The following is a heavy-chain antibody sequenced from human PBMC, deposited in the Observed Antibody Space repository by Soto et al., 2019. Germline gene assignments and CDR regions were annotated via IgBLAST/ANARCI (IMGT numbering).Heavy chain of an antibody. CDR3: AREMHWERLADYYYGMDV. J-gene: IGHJ6*02. V-gene: IGHV3-48*03. CDR1: EFKFSNYE. D-gene: IGHD1-26*01. CDR2: ISRSGSTM. Sequence: PGRSLRLSCAACEFKFSNYEMNLARQSPGKGLEWVSYISRSGSTMYYADSVKGRFTISRDNAKNSLYLQMNSLRAEDPAVYYCAREMHWERLADYYYGMDVWGQGTTVTVSS.